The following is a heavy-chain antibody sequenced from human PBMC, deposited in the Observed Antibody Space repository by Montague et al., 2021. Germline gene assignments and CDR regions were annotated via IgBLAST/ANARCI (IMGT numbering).Heavy chain of an antibody. J-gene: IGHJ3*02. D-gene: IGHD3-10*01. V-gene: IGHV4-4*07. Sequence: SETLSLTCSDSGDSISSYEYYWTWIRQPAGRGLEWIGRVYKRGDTYTNPSLRSRLTLSVDTSKNHFSLTLTSVTAADTAVYFCARDSPVVEPWVGEHKGAFDIWGQGTMVTVSS. CDR3: ARDSPVVEPWVGEHKGAFDI. CDR2: VYKRGDT. CDR1: GDSISSYEYY.